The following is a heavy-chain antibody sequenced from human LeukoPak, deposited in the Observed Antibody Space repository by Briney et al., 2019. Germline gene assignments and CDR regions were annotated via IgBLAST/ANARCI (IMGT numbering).Heavy chain of an antibody. CDR2: ISGSGSPN. D-gene: IGHD6-19*01. CDR3: ARVSRIAVAGTGVY. J-gene: IGHJ4*02. V-gene: IGHV3-48*04. Sequence: GGSLRLSCAASGFSFSNYGMNWVRQTPGEGLEWVSYISGSGSPNFYADSVKGRFTISRDNAKNSLYLQMHSLRAEDTAVYYCARVSRIAVAGTGVYWGQGTLVTVSS. CDR1: GFSFSNYG.